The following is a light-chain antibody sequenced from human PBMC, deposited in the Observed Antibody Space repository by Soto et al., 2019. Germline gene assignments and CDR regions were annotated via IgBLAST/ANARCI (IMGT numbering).Light chain of an antibody. Sequence: QSVLTQPPSASGTPGQTVTISCSGSSSNIGTSSVHWYKHLPGTAPKPLIYTNDQRPSGVPDRFSGSKSGTSASLAISGLQSEDEADYCAVWDDSLNGHDFGAGTKLTVL. CDR2: TND. CDR3: AVWDDSLNGHD. CDR1: SSNIGTSS. V-gene: IGLV1-44*01. J-gene: IGLJ1*01.